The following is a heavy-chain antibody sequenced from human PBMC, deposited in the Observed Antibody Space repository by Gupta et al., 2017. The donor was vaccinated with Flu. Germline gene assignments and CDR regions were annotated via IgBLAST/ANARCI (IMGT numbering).Heavy chain of an antibody. CDR1: GGSISNYY. V-gene: IGHV4-59*01. J-gene: IGHJ6*02. CDR3: ARSSSGWSAYYGMGV. CDR2: VFYSGST. D-gene: IGHD6-19*01. Sequence: QVQLQESGPGLVKPSETLSLTCAVSGGSISNYYWSWIRQPPGKRLEWIGYVFYSGSTNYNPSLKSRVAISVDTSKNQFSLKLNSVTAADTAVYYCARSSSGWSAYYGMGVWGQGTTVTVSS.